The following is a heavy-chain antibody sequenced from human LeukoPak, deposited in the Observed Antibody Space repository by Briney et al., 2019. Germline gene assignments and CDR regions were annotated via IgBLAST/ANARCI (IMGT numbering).Heavy chain of an antibody. CDR3: AKQAIVLVQPGISFKTEFDF. J-gene: IGHJ4*02. CDR2: IAGSGGNT. CDR1: GFTFSDYG. Sequence: GGSLRLSCAGSGFTFSDYGMNWVRQAPGKGLEWVSTIAGSGGNTNYADSVKGRFTISRDNSKNTLYLAMNSLRAEDTAVYYCAKQAIVLVQPGISFKTEFDFWGQGTLVTVSS. V-gene: IGHV3-23*01. D-gene: IGHD2-8*02.